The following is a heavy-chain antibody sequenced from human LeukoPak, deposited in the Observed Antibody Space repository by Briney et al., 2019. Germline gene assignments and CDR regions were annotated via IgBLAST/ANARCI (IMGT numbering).Heavy chain of an antibody. CDR2: IYYTGST. CDR1: GGSISSSSYY. Sequence: PSETLSLTCTVSGGSISSSSYYWGWIRQPPGKGLEWIGSIYYTGSTPYNPSLKSRIAISVDTSKNQFSLRLNSVTAADTAVYYCASPHGSGNFFEYWGQGTLVTVSS. V-gene: IGHV4-39*01. D-gene: IGHD3-10*01. J-gene: IGHJ4*02. CDR3: ASPHGSGNFFEY.